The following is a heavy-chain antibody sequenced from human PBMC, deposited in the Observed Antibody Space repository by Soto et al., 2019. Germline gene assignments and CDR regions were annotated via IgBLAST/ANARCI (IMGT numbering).Heavy chain of an antibody. D-gene: IGHD5-18*01. Sequence: PSLTCTVSGGSVSSYSWTWVRQPPGKGLEWIGYVYYSGSTHYNPSLKSRVTISLDTSKNQFSLKLTSVTAADTAMYFCASSPPAMVAPNIWGQGTLVTVSS. V-gene: IGHV4-59*02. CDR2: VYYSGST. CDR3: ASSPPAMVAPNI. J-gene: IGHJ4*02. CDR1: GGSVSSYS.